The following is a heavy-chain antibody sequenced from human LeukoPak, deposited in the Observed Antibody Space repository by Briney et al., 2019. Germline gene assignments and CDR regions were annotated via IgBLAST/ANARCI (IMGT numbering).Heavy chain of an antibody. CDR2: ISSSSSYI. Sequence: GGSLRLSCAASGFTFSSYSMNWVRQAPGKGLEWVSSISSSSSYIYYADSVKGRFTISRDNAKNSLYLQMNSLRAEDTAVYYCARDSDIVTGSKSHFDYWGQGTLVTVSS. D-gene: IGHD3-9*01. CDR3: ARDSDIVTGSKSHFDY. J-gene: IGHJ4*02. CDR1: GFTFSSYS. V-gene: IGHV3-21*01.